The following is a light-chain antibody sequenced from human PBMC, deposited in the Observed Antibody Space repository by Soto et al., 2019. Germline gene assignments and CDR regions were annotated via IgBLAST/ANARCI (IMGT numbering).Light chain of an antibody. Sequence: EIVMTQFPATLSVSPGGRATLSCRASQSVRSNLAWYQQKPGQAPRLLIYGASSRATGIPDRFSGSGSGTDFTLTISRLEPEDFAVYYCQQYGSSPWTFGQGTKV. CDR1: QSVRSN. J-gene: IGKJ1*01. CDR2: GAS. V-gene: IGKV3-20*01. CDR3: QQYGSSPWT.